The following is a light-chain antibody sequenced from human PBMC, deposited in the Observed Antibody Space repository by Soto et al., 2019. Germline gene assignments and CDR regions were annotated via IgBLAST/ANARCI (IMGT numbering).Light chain of an antibody. Sequence: DIVMTQSPDSLAVSLGERATINCKSSQSVLYSSNTKNYLAWYQQKPGQPPKLLIYWASTRESGVPDQFSGSGSWTDFTLTIISLQTEDGAVYECQQYFSTPLTFGPRTKVDI. J-gene: IGKJ3*01. CDR2: WAS. CDR1: QSVLYSSNTKNY. V-gene: IGKV4-1*01. CDR3: QQYFSTPLT.